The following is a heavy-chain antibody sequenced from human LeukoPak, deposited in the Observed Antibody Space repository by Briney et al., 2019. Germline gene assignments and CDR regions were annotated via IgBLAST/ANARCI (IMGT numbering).Heavy chain of an antibody. V-gene: IGHV3-48*04. D-gene: IGHD2-21*02. Sequence: PGESLRLSCAASGFTFSSYWMHWVRQAPGKGLEWLSYISGGGETRYYADSVKGRFTISRDNGKNALYLQINSLRAEDTAVYYCARDASGSDLPFDYWGQGTLVTVSS. CDR1: GFTFSSYW. CDR2: ISGGGETR. CDR3: ARDASGSDLPFDY. J-gene: IGHJ4*02.